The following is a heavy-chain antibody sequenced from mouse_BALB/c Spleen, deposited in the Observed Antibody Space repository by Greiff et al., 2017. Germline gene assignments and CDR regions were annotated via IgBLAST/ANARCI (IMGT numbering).Heavy chain of an antibody. J-gene: IGHJ3*01. D-gene: IGHD2-2*01. Sequence: EVMLVESGGGLVQPGGSLKLSCAASGFTFSSYTMSWVRQTPEKRLEWVAYISKGGGSTYYPDTVKGRFTISRDNAKNTLYLQMSSLKSEDTAMYYCARGAIYYGYDEFAYWGQGTLVTVSA. CDR2: ISKGGGST. V-gene: IGHV5-12-2*01. CDR3: ARGAIYYGYDEFAY. CDR1: GFTFSSYT.